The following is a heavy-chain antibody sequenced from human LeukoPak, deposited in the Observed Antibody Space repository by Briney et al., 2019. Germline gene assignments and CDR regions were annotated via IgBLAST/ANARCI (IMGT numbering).Heavy chain of an antibody. V-gene: IGHV3-53*01. CDR2: IYSGGST. J-gene: IGHJ6*03. CDR3: ARGSHRYSTYYYYYYMDV. CDR1: GFTVSSNY. Sequence: GGSLTLSCSASGFTVSSNYMSWVRQAPGKGLEWVSVIYSGGSTYYADSVKGRFTISRDNSKNTLYLQMNSLRAEDTAVYYCARGSHRYSTYYYYYYMDVWGKGTTVTVSS. D-gene: IGHD6-13*01.